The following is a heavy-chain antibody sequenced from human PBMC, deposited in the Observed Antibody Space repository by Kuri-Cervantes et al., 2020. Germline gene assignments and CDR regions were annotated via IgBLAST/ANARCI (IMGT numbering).Heavy chain of an antibody. Sequence: GGSLRLSCAASGFTFSSYPMHWVRQAPGKGLEWVALISYDGSDKFYADSVKGRFTISRDTSKNTLYLQLNSLRAEDTAVYYCARDHIVVATYWYFDLWGRGTLVTVSS. CDR2: ISYDGSDK. CDR3: ARDHIVVATYWYFDL. CDR1: GFTFSSYP. V-gene: IGHV3-30-3*01. J-gene: IGHJ2*01. D-gene: IGHD2-21*01.